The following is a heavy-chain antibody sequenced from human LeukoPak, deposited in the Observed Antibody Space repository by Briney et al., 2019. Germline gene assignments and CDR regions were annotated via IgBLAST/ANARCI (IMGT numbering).Heavy chain of an antibody. Sequence: SETLSLTCTVSGGSISSGGYYWSWIRQHPGKGLEWIGYIYYSGSTYYNPSLKSRVTISVDTSRNQFSLKLSSVTAADTAVYYCARGGYCSGGSCYLTWFDPWGQGTLVTVSS. V-gene: IGHV4-31*03. J-gene: IGHJ5*02. CDR1: GGSISSGGYY. D-gene: IGHD2-15*01. CDR2: IYYSGST. CDR3: ARGGYCSGGSCYLTWFDP.